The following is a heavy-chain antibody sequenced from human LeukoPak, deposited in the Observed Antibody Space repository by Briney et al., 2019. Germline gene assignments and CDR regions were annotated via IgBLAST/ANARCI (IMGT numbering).Heavy chain of an antibody. CDR2: IRHDGRNK. Sequence: PGGSLRLSCAASGFTFSSYGMHWVRQAPGKGLEWVAFIRHDGRNKYYADSVKGRFTISRDNAKNSLYLQMNSLRAEDTAVYYCARHLMVVVIDDAFDIWGQGTMVTVSS. V-gene: IGHV3-30*02. CDR3: ARHLMVVVIDDAFDI. CDR1: GFTFSSYG. J-gene: IGHJ3*02. D-gene: IGHD3-22*01.